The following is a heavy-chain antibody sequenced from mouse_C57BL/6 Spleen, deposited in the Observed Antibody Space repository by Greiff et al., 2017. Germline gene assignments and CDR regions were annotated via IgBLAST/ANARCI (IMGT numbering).Heavy chain of an antibody. D-gene: IGHD1-1*01. CDR2: IYPGDGDT. V-gene: IGHV1-82*01. CDR3: ARNYGRSYPFAY. J-gene: IGHJ3*01. CDR1: GYAFSSSW. Sequence: VQLQQSGPELVKPGASVKISCKASGYAFSSSWMNWVKQRPGKGLEWIGRIYPGDGDTNYNGKFKGKATLTADKSSSTAYMQLSSLTSEDSAVYFCARNYGRSYPFAYWGQGTLVTVSA.